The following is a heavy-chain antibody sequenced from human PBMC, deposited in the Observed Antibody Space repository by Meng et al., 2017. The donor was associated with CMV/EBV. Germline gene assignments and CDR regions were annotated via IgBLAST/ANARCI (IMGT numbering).Heavy chain of an antibody. V-gene: IGHV3-30*04. CDR3: ARGGGGWELLGSPFDY. J-gene: IGHJ4*02. D-gene: IGHD1-26*01. CDR2: ISYDGSNK. CDR1: GFTFSSYA. Sequence: GESLKISCAASGFTFSSYAMHWVRQAPGKGLEWVAVISYDGSNKYYADSVKGRFTISRDNSKNTLYLQMNSLRAEDTAVYYCARGGGGWELLGSPFDYWGQGTLVTVSS.